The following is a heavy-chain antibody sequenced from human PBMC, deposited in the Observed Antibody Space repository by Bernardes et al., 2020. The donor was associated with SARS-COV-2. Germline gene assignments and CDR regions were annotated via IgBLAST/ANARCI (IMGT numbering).Heavy chain of an antibody. CDR2: TYHTGTT. V-gene: IGHV4-4*02. D-gene: IGHD1-26*01. CDR3: GGGTNYKFDY. J-gene: IGHJ4*02. Sequence: SVTLSLNSTVTRACLSSSTWWNWDRQSPGVGLEYIGETYHTGTTKYKSSLKSRVTLSVDKPNNQFSLTLTSVTAADTAVYYCGGGTNYKFDYWGQGIRVTVPS. CDR1: RACLSSSTW.